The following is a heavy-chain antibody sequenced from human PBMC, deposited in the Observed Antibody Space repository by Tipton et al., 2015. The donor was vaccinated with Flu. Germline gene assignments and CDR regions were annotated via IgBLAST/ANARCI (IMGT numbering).Heavy chain of an antibody. D-gene: IGHD2-21*02. J-gene: IGHJ4*02. CDR3: ARKVTKSPQNLNYIDS. CDR2: INVFGTT. Sequence: TLSLTCTVSGASIGSGGHHWGWIRQRPGKGLEWIGYINVFGTTYYNPSLKSRVTISVDTSKNQFSLKLTSLTAADTAVYYCARKVTKSPQNLNYIDSWGQGTLVTVSS. V-gene: IGHV4-31*03. CDR1: GASIGSGGHH.